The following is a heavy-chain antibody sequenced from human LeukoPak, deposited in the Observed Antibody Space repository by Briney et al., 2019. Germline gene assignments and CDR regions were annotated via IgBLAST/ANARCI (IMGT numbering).Heavy chain of an antibody. CDR2: IKHSGST. Sequence: SETLSLTSAVYGGSFSGYYWSWIRHTPGKGLEWIGEIKHSGSTNYNPSLKSRVTISVDTSKNKFSLKLSSVTAADTAVYYCAEGQGSSGWYVAEYFQHWGQGTLVTVSS. CDR3: AEGQGSSGWYVAEYFQH. V-gene: IGHV4-34*01. J-gene: IGHJ1*01. CDR1: GGSFSGYY. D-gene: IGHD6-19*01.